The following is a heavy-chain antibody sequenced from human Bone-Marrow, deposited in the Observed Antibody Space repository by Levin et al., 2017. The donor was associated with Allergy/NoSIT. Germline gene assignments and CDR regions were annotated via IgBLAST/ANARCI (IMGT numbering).Heavy chain of an antibody. Sequence: SCAASGFTFSSYAMSWVRQAPGKGLEWVSAISGSGSSTYYADSVKGRFTISRDNSKNTLYLQMNSLRADDTAVYYCAKYLPVAGTWYYGMDVWGQGTTVTVSS. D-gene: IGHD6-19*01. CDR1: GFTFSSYA. J-gene: IGHJ6*02. V-gene: IGHV3-23*01. CDR2: ISGSGSST. CDR3: AKYLPVAGTWYYGMDV.